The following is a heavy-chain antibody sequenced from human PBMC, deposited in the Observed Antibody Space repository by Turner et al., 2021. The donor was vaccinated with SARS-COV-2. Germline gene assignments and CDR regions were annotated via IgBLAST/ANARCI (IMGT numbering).Heavy chain of an antibody. V-gene: IGHV1-69*01. J-gene: IGHJ5*02. D-gene: IGHD4-17*01. CDR1: GGSFSSYA. Sequence: QVQLVQSGAEVKKPGSSVKVSCKASGGSFSSYAISWVRQAPGQGLEWMGGIIPIFGTANYAQKFQGRVTITADESTSIDYMELSSRRSEDTAVYYCVVGDYPRRFDPWGQGTLVTVSS. CDR2: IIPIFGTA. CDR3: VVGDYPRRFDP.